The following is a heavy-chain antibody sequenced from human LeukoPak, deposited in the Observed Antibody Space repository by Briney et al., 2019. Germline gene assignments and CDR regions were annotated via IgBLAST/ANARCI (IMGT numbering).Heavy chain of an antibody. CDR2: IYYSGST. CDR1: GGSLSSGDYY. D-gene: IGHD3-9*01. J-gene: IGHJ4*02. CDR3: ARSFLTGYPFDY. Sequence: PSQTLSLTCTVSGGSLSSGDYYWSWTRQPPGTGLEWIGYIYYSGSTYYHPSLKSRVTISVDTSKTQFSLKLSSVTAADTAVYYCARSFLTGYPFDYWGQGTLVTVSS. V-gene: IGHV4-30-4*01.